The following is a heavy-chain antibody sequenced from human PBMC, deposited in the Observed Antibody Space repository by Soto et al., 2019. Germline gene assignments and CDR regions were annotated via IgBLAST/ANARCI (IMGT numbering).Heavy chain of an antibody. CDR2: INPNSGGT. V-gene: IGHV1-2*02. Sequence: GASVKVSCKASGYTFTGYYMHWVRQAPGQGLEWMGWINPNSGGTNCAQKFQGRVTMTRDTSISTAYMELSRLRSDDTAVYYCARSGYSSSWYRALTDYYYGMDVWGQGTTVTVSS. CDR1: GYTFTGYY. J-gene: IGHJ6*02. CDR3: ARSGYSSSWYRALTDYYYGMDV. D-gene: IGHD6-13*01.